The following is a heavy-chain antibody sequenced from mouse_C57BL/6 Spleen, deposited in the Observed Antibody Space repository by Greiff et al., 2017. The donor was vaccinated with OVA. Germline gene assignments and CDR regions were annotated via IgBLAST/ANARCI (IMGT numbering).Heavy chain of an antibody. Sequence: EVQGVESGGDLVKPGGSLKLSCAASGFTFSSYGMSWVRQTPDKRLEWVATISSGGSYTYYPDSVKGRFTISRDNAKNTLYLQMSSLKSEDTAMDYGARGWGSSYLYYFDDWGQGTTLTVSS. CDR3: ARGWGSSYLYYFDD. D-gene: IGHD1-1*01. V-gene: IGHV5-6*01. CDR1: GFTFSSYG. CDR2: ISSGGSYT. J-gene: IGHJ2*01.